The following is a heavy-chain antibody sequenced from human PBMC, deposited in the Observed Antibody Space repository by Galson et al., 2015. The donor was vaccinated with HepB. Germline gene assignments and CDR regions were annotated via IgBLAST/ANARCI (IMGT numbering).Heavy chain of an antibody. V-gene: IGHV3-64D*06. CDR3: VKASHMDY. CDR2: ISSNGGSI. D-gene: IGHD2-21*01. J-gene: IGHJ4*02. Sequence: SLRLSCAASGFTFSSYAMHWVRQAPGKGLEYVPAISSNGGSIYYADSVKGRFTISRDNSKNTLYLQMSSLRAEDTAVYYCVKASHMDYWGQGTLVTVSS. CDR1: GFTFSSYA.